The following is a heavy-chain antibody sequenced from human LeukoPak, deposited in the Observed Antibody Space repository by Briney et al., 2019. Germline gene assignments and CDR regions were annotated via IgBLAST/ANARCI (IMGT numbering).Heavy chain of an antibody. CDR3: ARVRPELTNWFDP. CDR1: GYTFTGYY. D-gene: IGHD1-26*01. Sequence: ASVKVSCKASGYTFTGYYMHWLRQAPGQGLEWMGWINPNSGGTNYAQKFQGRVTMTRDTSISTAYMELSRLRSEDTAVYYCARVRPELTNWFDPWGQGTLVTVSS. J-gene: IGHJ5*02. V-gene: IGHV1-2*02. CDR2: INPNSGGT.